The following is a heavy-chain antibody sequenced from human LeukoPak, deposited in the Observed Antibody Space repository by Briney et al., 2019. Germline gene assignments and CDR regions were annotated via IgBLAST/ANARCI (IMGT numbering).Heavy chain of an antibody. D-gene: IGHD3-9*01. CDR1: GFTFSSYS. J-gene: IGHJ4*02. V-gene: IGHV3-48*01. CDR3: ARRRLRYFDWTQHYFDY. Sequence: GGSLRPSCAASGFTFSSYSMNWVRQAPGKGLEWVSYISSSSSTIYYADSVKGRFTISRDNAKNSLYLQMNSLRAEDTAVYYCARRRLRYFDWTQHYFDYWGQGTLVTVSS. CDR2: ISSSSSTI.